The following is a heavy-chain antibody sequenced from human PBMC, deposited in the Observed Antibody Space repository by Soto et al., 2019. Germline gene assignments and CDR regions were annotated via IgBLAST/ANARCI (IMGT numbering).Heavy chain of an antibody. J-gene: IGHJ3*02. CDR2: IDPSDSYT. V-gene: IGHV5-10-1*01. D-gene: IGHD2-2*01. Sequence: GEPMKISCKGSGYRFTNYWISWVRQMPGIGLEWMGRIDPSDSYTNYSPSFQGHVTISADKSISTAYLQWSSLKASDTAMYYCASSSDIVVVPAAIGIWGQGTMVTVS. CDR1: GYRFTNYW. CDR3: ASSSDIVVVPAAIGI.